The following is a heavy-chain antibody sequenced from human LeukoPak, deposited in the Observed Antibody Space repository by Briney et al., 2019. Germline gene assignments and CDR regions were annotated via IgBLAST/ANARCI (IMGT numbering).Heavy chain of an antibody. D-gene: IGHD5-24*01. V-gene: IGHV1-8*01. CDR3: ARGRKGWLQSG. J-gene: IGHJ4*02. CDR2: MNPNSGNT. Sequence: ASVKVSCKASGYTFTSYGINWVRQATGQRLEWLGWMNPNSGNTGYAQKFQGRVTMTRNTSISTAYMELSSLRSEDTAVYYCARGRKGWLQSGWGQGTLVTVSS. CDR1: GYTFTSYG.